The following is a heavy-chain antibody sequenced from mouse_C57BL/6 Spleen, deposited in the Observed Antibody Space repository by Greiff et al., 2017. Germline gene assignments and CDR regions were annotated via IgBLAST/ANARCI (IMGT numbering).Heavy chain of an antibody. D-gene: IGHD1-1*01. CDR3: TREVITTVVATSPFDY. CDR2: IDPETGGT. CDR1: GYTFTDYE. J-gene: IGHJ2*01. Sequence: VQLQQSGAELVRPGASVTLSCKASGYTFTDYEMHWVKQTPVHGLEWIGAIDPETGGTAYNQKFKGKAILTADKSSSRAYMELRSLTSEDSAVYYCTREVITTVVATSPFDYWGQGTTLTVSS. V-gene: IGHV1-15*01.